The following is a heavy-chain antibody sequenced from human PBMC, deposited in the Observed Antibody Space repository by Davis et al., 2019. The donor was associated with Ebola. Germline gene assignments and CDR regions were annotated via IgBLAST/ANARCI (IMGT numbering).Heavy chain of an antibody. V-gene: IGHV4-39*01. Sequence: MPSETLSLTCTVSGGSIISSSSYWGWIRQPPRKGLEWIGSIYYSGITYYNPSLKRRVTISVDTSKNQFSLKLRSVTAADTAVYYCARQGWSGYSLRHWLDPWGRGTLVTVSS. CDR2: IYYSGIT. D-gene: IGHD3-3*01. CDR1: GGSIISSSSY. J-gene: IGHJ5*02. CDR3: ARQGWSGYSLRHWLDP.